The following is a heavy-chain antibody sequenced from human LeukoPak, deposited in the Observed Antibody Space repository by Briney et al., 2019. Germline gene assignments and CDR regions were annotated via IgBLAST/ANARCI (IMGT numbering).Heavy chain of an antibody. J-gene: IGHJ6*03. CDR1: GDSISSSNYY. Sequence: SETLSLTCTVSGDSISSSNYYWGWIRQPPGQGLEWIGSIYYSGSTYYNPSLKSRVTISVDTSKNQFSLKLSSVTAADTAVYYCARPSGVVVPNYYMDVWGKGTTVTVSS. CDR2: IYYSGST. V-gene: IGHV4-39*01. CDR3: ARPSGVVVPNYYMDV. D-gene: IGHD2-2*01.